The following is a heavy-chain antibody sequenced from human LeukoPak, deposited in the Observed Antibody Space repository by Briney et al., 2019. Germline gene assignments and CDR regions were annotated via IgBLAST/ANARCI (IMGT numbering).Heavy chain of an antibody. CDR2: IYYSGST. J-gene: IGHJ4*02. D-gene: IGHD2-2*02. Sequence: SETLSLTCTVSGGSISSSSYYWGWIRQPPGKGLEWIGSIYYSGSTYYNPSLKSRVTISVDTSKNQFSLKLSSVTAADTAVYYCARQPPYCSSTSCYNQAFDHWGQGTLVTVSS. CDR3: ARQPPYCSSTSCYNQAFDH. CDR1: GGSISSSSYY. V-gene: IGHV4-39*01.